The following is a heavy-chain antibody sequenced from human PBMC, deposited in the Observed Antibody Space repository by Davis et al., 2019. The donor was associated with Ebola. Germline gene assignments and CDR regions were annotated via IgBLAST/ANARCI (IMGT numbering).Heavy chain of an antibody. D-gene: IGHD3-16*02. CDR3: AKDYLDY. CDR2: ISYDGSNK. CDR1: GFTFSSYH. Sequence: GESLKISCAASGFTFSSYHMHWVRQAPGKGLEWVAVISYDGSNKYYADSVKGRFTISRDNSKNTLYLQMNSLRAEDTAVYYCAKDYLDYWGQGTLATVSS. V-gene: IGHV3-30*18. J-gene: IGHJ4*02.